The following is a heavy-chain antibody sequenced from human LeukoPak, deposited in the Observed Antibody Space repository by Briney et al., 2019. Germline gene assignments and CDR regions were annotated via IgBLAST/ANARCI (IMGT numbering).Heavy chain of an antibody. CDR3: ARDQRPYYYDSSGYYYDGGGNAFDI. V-gene: IGHV4-59*01. D-gene: IGHD3-22*01. CDR2: IYYSGST. CDR1: GGSFSGYY. J-gene: IGHJ3*02. Sequence: SETLSLTCAVYGGSFSGYYWSWIRQPPGKGLEWIGYIYYSGSTNYNPSLKSRVTISVDTSKNQFSLKLSSVTAADTAVYYCARDQRPYYYDSSGYYYDGGGNAFDIWGQGTMVTVSS.